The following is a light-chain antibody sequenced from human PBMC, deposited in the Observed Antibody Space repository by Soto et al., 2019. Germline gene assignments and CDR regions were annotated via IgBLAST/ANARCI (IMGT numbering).Light chain of an antibody. J-gene: IGKJ3*01. CDR2: GAS. CDR1: QSVGSN. V-gene: IGKV3-15*01. Sequence: EIVLTQSPGTLSLSPGERATLSCRASQSVGSNLAWYQQKPGQAPRPLIFGASSRATGVQARFSGSGSGTEFTLTINSLQSEDFAVYFCQQYDNLPLTFGPGTKVDIK. CDR3: QQYDNLPLT.